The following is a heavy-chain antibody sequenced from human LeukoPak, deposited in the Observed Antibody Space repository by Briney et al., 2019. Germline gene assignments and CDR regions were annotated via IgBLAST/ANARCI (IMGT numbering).Heavy chain of an antibody. D-gene: IGHD6-19*01. Sequence: SETLSLTCAVYGGSFSGYYWSWIRQRPGKGLEWIGEINHSGSTNYNPSLKSRVTISVDTSKNQFSLKLSSVTAADTAIYYCARDRPLLSGWSWFDPWGQGTLVTVSS. CDR3: ARDRPLLSGWSWFDP. CDR1: GGSFSGYY. CDR2: INHSGST. V-gene: IGHV4-34*01. J-gene: IGHJ5*02.